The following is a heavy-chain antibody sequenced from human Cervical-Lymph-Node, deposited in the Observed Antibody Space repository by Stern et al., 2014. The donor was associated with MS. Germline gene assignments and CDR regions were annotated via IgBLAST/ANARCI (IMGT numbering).Heavy chain of an antibody. J-gene: IGHJ4*02. CDR1: GFTFADNA. CDR3: AKDINDYWSGPADY. CDR2: INWSGVHT. Sequence: EVQLVESGGGLVQPGRSLRLSCAASGFTFADNAMHWVRQAPGKGLEWVSGINWSGVHTGYADVVEGRFTISRDNSKNSLYLQINSLRVEDTAFYYCAKDINDYWSGPADYWGQGTLVTVSS. V-gene: IGHV3-9*01. D-gene: IGHD3-3*01.